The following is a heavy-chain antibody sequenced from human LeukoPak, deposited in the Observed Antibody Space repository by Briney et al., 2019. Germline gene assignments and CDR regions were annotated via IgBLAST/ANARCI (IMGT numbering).Heavy chain of an antibody. CDR2: FDPEGGET. V-gene: IGHV1-24*01. D-gene: IGHD6-13*01. CDR1: GYTLTELS. Sequence: GPSVKVSCKVSGYTLTELSMHWVRQAPGKGLEWMGGFDPEGGETIYAQKFQGRVTMTEDTSTETAYMELSSLRSEDTAVYYCATGVAAAGWLDYWGQGTLVTVSS. J-gene: IGHJ4*02. CDR3: ATGVAAAGWLDY.